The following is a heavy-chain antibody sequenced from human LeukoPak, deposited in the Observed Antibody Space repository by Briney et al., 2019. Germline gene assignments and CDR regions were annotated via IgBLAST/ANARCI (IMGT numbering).Heavy chain of an antibody. V-gene: IGHV3-23*01. Sequence: GGSLRLSCAASGFTFSSYNMNWVRQAPGKGLQWVSSITTTGATTYYADSVKGRVTVSRDNSKSTLFLQMNSLRAEDTAVYYCASDHPLYYGSGSKRSQLFDYWGQGTLVTVSS. CDR3: ASDHPLYYGSGSKRSQLFDY. CDR2: ITTTGATT. CDR1: GFTFSSYN. D-gene: IGHD3-10*01. J-gene: IGHJ4*02.